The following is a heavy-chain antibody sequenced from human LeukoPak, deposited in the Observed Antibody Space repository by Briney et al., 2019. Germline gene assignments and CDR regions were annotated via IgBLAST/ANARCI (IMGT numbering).Heavy chain of an antibody. CDR1: GFTFSNAW. D-gene: IGHD2-15*01. J-gene: IGHJ3*02. CDR3: TTKAENFYGSGGSCYPVVAFDI. V-gene: IGHV3-15*01. CDR2: IKSKPDGGTT. Sequence: GGSLRLSCAASGFTFSNAWMSWVRQAPGKGLEWVGRIKSKPDGGTTDYAAPVKGRFTISRDDSKNTLYLQMNSLKTEDTGVYYYTTKAENFYGSGGSCYPVVAFDIWGQGTMLTVSS.